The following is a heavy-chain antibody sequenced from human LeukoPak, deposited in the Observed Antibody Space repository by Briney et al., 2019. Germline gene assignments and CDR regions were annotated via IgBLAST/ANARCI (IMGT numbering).Heavy chain of an antibody. CDR1: A. CDR3: AKVRDSSSWLVDY. CDR2: ISGSGGST. J-gene: IGHJ4*02. V-gene: IGHV3-23*01. Sequence: AXSXVRQAXGXGLEWVSAISGSGGSTYYADSVKGRFTISRDNSKNTLYLQMNSLRAEDTAVYYCAKVRDSSSWLVDYWGQGTLVTVSS. D-gene: IGHD6-13*01.